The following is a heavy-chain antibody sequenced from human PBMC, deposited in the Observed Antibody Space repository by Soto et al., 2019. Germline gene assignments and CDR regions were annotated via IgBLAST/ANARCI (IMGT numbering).Heavy chain of an antibody. CDR3: ARGPPYSPTEGMDV. J-gene: IGHJ6*02. D-gene: IGHD1-26*01. V-gene: IGHV3-53*01. Sequence: GGSLRLSCAASGFTVSSNYMSWVRQAPGKGQEWVSVIYSGGSTYYADSVKGRFTISRDNSKNTLYLQMNSLRAEDTSVYYCARGPPYSPTEGMDVWGQGTTVTVSS. CDR2: IYSGGST. CDR1: GFTVSSNY.